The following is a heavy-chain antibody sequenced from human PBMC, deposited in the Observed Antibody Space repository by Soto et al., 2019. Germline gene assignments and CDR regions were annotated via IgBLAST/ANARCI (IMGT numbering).Heavy chain of an antibody. CDR2: IYPGDSDT. J-gene: IGHJ6*02. CDR3: ARLDWNYVHYYYGMDV. Sequence: PGESLKISCKGSGYSFTSYWIGWVRQMPGKGLEWMGIIYPGDSDTRYSPSFLGQVTISADKSISTAYLQWSSLKASDTAMYYCARLDWNYVHYYYGMDVWGQGTTVTVSS. CDR1: GYSFTSYW. D-gene: IGHD1-7*01. V-gene: IGHV5-51*01.